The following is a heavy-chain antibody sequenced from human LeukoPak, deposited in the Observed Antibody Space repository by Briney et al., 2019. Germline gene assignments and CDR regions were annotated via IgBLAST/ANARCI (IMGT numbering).Heavy chain of an antibody. CDR3: VGDSSGYYYGEKHFDY. Sequence: PSETLSLTCTVSGGSIRNYYWSWIRQPAEDGLEWIGRISGTGSINYNPSLKSRVTMSVDTSKNQFSLKLSSVTAADTAVYYCVGDSSGYYYGEKHFDYWGQGTLVTVSS. CDR1: GGSIRNYY. V-gene: IGHV4-4*07. D-gene: IGHD3-22*01. J-gene: IGHJ4*02. CDR2: ISGTGSI.